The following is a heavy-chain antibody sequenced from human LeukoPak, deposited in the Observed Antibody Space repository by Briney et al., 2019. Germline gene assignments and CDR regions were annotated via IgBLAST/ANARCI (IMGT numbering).Heavy chain of an antibody. CDR1: GFTFSSYA. CDR3: ARDSAEGYYYYMDV. J-gene: IGHJ6*03. Sequence: PGRSLRLSCAASGFTFSSYAMHWVRQAPGKGLEWVAVISYDGSNKYYADSVKGRFTISRDNSKNTLYLQMNSLRAEDTAVYYCARDSAEGYYYYMDVWGKGTTVTVS. V-gene: IGHV3-30*01. CDR2: ISYDGSNK.